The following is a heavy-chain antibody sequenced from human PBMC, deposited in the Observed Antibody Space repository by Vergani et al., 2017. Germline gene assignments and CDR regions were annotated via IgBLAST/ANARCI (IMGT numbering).Heavy chain of an antibody. Sequence: VQLVESGGGVVQPGRSLRLSCAASGFTFSSYAMHWVRQAPGKGLEWGSAISGSGGSTDYADSVKGRFTISRDNSKNTLYLQMNSLRAEDTAVYYCAKEDGTYKVYYYYYMDVWGKGTTVTVSS. D-gene: IGHD1-1*01. CDR2: ISGSGGST. J-gene: IGHJ6*03. CDR3: AKEDGTYKVYYYYYMDV. CDR1: GFTFSSYA. V-gene: IGHV3-23*04.